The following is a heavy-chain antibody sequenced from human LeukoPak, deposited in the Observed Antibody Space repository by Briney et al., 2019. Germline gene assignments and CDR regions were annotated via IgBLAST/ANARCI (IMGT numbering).Heavy chain of an antibody. V-gene: IGHV3-30*04. D-gene: IGHD3-10*01. CDR2: ISYDGSNK. Sequence: GGSLRLSCTASGFTFTSYAMHWLRQAPGKGLEWVAVISYDGSNKYFADSVKGRFTISRDNSKNTLYLQMNSLRTEDTAMYYCARADGSGSYYSAPFDWGQGTLVTVSS. CDR1: GFTFTSYA. J-gene: IGHJ4*02. CDR3: ARADGSGSYYSAPFD.